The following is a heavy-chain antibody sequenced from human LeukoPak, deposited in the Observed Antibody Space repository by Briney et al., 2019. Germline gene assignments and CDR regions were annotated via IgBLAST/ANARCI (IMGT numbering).Heavy chain of an antibody. CDR1: GFTFDDYA. Sequence: SGGSLRLSCAASGFTFDDYAMHWVRQAPGKGLEWVSGISWNSGSIGYADSVKGRFTISRDNAKNSLYLQMNSLRAEDTALYYCAKDAYGSGSYYQYWGQGTLVTVSS. CDR3: AKDAYGSGSYYQY. V-gene: IGHV3-9*01. J-gene: IGHJ4*02. CDR2: ISWNSGSI. D-gene: IGHD3-10*01.